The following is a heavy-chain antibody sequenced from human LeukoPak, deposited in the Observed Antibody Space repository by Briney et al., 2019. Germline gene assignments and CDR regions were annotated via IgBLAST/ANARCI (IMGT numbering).Heavy chain of an antibody. J-gene: IGHJ4*02. V-gene: IGHV3-48*01. CDR1: GFTFSNYG. D-gene: IGHD3-10*01. CDR2: ISSSSSTI. Sequence: PGGSLRLSCAASGFTFSNYGMNWVRQAPGKGLEWVSYISSSSSTIYYADSVKGRFTISRDNAKNSLYLQMNSLRAEDTAVYYCARGFWIWLGDFFDYGGKEPLVTVS. CDR3: ARGFWIWLGDFFDY.